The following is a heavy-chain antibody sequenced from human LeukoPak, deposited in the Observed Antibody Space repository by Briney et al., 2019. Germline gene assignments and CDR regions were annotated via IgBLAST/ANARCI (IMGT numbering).Heavy chain of an antibody. CDR3: ARDQIAARLNAFDI. D-gene: IGHD6-6*01. V-gene: IGHV1-69*13. CDR2: IIPIFGTA. CDR1: GGTFSSYA. Sequence: GASVKVSCKASGGTFSSYAISWVRQAPGQGLEWMGGIIPIFGTANYAQKFQGRVTITADESTSTAYMELSSLRSEDTAVYYCARDQIAARLNAFDIWGQGTMVTVSS. J-gene: IGHJ3*02.